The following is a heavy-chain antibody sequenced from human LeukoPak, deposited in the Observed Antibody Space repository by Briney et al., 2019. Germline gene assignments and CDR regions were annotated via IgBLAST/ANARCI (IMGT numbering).Heavy chain of an antibody. V-gene: IGHV1-2*02. CDR3: ARVIAVADTDAFDI. CDR1: GYTFTGYY. CDR2: INPNSGGT. Sequence: GASVKVSCKASGYTFTGYYMHWVRQAPGQGLEWMGWINPNSGGTNHAQKFQGRVTMTRDTSISTAYMELSRLRSDDTAVYYCARVIAVADTDAFDIWGQGTMVTVSS. D-gene: IGHD6-19*01. J-gene: IGHJ3*02.